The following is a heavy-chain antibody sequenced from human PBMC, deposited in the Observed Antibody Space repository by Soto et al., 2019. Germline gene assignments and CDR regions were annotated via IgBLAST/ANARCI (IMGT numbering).Heavy chain of an antibody. D-gene: IGHD6-6*01. J-gene: IGHJ6*02. Sequence: GEPLRHSCGASGFTFLRYSMNWSRQAPGQRLEWVSSISSSSFSINYADSVKGRFSISRDNAQNSLHLQMNNLRAEDTAVYYLSRNESSNIYVMYACGQETTVTLS. V-gene: IGHV3-21*01. CDR2: ISSSSFSI. CDR1: GFTFLRYS. CDR3: SRNESSNIYVMYA.